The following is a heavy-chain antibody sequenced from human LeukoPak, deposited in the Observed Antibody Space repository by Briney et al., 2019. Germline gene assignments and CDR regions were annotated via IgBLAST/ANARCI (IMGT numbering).Heavy chain of an antibody. CDR2: INHRGST. CDR1: GGSFSGYY. Sequence: PSETLSLTCAVYGGSFSGYYWSWIRQPPGKGLEWIGEINHRGSTNYNPSLKSRVTISVDTSKNQFSLKLSSVTAADTAVYYCARGLTAMVSRGMDVWGKGTTVTVSS. J-gene: IGHJ6*04. CDR3: ARGLTAMVSRGMDV. V-gene: IGHV4-34*01. D-gene: IGHD5-18*01.